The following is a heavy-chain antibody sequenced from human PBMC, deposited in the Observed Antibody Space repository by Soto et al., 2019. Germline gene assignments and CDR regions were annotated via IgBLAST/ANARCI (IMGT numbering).Heavy chain of an antibody. D-gene: IGHD1-26*01. CDR3: ARWEVGAFDI. J-gene: IGHJ3*02. Sequence: SDILSPPRTVSGGSSRSGGYYWSCIRQHPGKGLEWIGYIYHSGTTYYNPSLKSRVTISVDTSKNQFSLKLSSVTAADTAVYYCARWEVGAFDIWGQGTMVTVSS. CDR1: GGSSRSGGYY. CDR2: IYHSGTT. V-gene: IGHV4-31*03.